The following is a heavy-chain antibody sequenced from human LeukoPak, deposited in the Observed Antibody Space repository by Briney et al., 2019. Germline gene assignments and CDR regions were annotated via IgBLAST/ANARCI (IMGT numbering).Heavy chain of an antibody. J-gene: IGHJ4*02. CDR3: AKDGGFIAVAGPFDY. D-gene: IGHD6-19*01. V-gene: IGHV3-33*06. CDR1: GFTFSSYG. Sequence: GGSLRLSCAASGFTFSSYGMHWVRQAPGKGLEWVAVIWYDGSNKYYADSVKGRFTISRDNSKNTLYLQMNSLRAEDTAVYYCAKDGGFIAVAGPFDYWGQGTLVTVSS. CDR2: IWYDGSNK.